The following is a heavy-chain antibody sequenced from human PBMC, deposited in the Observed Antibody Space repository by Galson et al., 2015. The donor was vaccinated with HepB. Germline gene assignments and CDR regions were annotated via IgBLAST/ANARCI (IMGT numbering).Heavy chain of an antibody. CDR3: ARGDWNYGGGYYYMDV. CDR2: ISSSSSYI. Sequence: SLRLSCAASGFTFSSYSMNWVRQAPGKGLEWVSSISSSSSYIYHADSVKGRFTISRDNAKNSLYLQMNSLRAEDTAVYYCARGDWNYGGGYYYMDVWGKGTTVTVSS. V-gene: IGHV3-21*01. J-gene: IGHJ6*03. CDR1: GFTFSSYS. D-gene: IGHD1-7*01.